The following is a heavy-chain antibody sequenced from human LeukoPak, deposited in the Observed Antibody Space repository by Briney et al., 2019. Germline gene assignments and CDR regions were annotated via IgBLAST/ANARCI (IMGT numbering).Heavy chain of an antibody. Sequence: GESLKISCKGSGYSFTSYWISWVRQMPGKGLEWMGRIDPSDSYTNYSPSFQGHVTISADKSISTAYLQWSSLKASDTAMYYCARHVAVAGTPYYFDHWGQGTLVTVSS. D-gene: IGHD6-19*01. CDR1: GYSFTSYW. V-gene: IGHV5-10-1*01. CDR2: IDPSDSYT. J-gene: IGHJ4*02. CDR3: ARHVAVAGTPYYFDH.